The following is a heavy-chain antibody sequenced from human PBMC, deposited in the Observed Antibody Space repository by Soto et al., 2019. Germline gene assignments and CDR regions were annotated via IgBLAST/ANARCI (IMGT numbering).Heavy chain of an antibody. D-gene: IGHD6-13*01. Sequence: ASVKVSCKASGYTVTGYYMHWVRQAPGQGLEWMGWINPNSGGTNYAQKFQGRVTMTRDTSISTAYMELSRLRSDDTAVYYCARDREGIAAAGTYWFDPWGKGTLVTVSS. CDR2: INPNSGGT. CDR3: ARDREGIAAAGTYWFDP. J-gene: IGHJ5*02. V-gene: IGHV1-2*02. CDR1: GYTVTGYY.